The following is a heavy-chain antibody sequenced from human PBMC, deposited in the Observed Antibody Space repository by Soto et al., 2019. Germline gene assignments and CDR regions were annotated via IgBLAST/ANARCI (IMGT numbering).Heavy chain of an antibody. CDR1: GGTFSSYA. Sequence: QVQLVQSGAEVKKPGSSMKVSCKASGGTFSSYAISWVRQAPGQGLEWMGGIIPIFGTANYAQKFQGRVTITADESTSTAYMDLSSLRSEDTAVYYCARNLIAAQLYYYYGMDVWGQGTTVTVSS. J-gene: IGHJ6*02. D-gene: IGHD6-6*01. V-gene: IGHV1-69*01. CDR3: ARNLIAAQLYYYYGMDV. CDR2: IIPIFGTA.